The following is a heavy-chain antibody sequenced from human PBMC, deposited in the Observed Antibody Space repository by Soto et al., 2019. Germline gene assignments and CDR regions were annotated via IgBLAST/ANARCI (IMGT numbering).Heavy chain of an antibody. D-gene: IGHD2-2*01. Sequence: ASETLSLTCTVSGGSISSYYWSWIRQPPGKGLEWIGYIYYSGSTNYNPSLKSRVTISVDTSKNQFSLKLSSVTAADTAVYYCARGVISREYIVVVPAPPFFDYWGQGTLVTVSS. J-gene: IGHJ4*02. CDR3: ARGVISREYIVVVPAPPFFDY. V-gene: IGHV4-59*01. CDR2: IYYSGST. CDR1: GGSISSYY.